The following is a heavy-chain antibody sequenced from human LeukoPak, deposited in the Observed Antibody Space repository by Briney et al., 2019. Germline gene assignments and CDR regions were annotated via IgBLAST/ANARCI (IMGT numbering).Heavy chain of an antibody. CDR2: IWYDGSNK. Sequence: GGSLRLSCAASGFTFSSYGMHWVRQAPGKGLEWVADIWYDGSNKYYADSVKGRFTISRDNSKNTLYLQMNSLRAEDAAVYYCAREGYSYGLDVWGQGTTVTVSS. CDR3: AREGYSYGLDV. D-gene: IGHD5-18*01. V-gene: IGHV3-33*08. CDR1: GFTFSSYG. J-gene: IGHJ6*02.